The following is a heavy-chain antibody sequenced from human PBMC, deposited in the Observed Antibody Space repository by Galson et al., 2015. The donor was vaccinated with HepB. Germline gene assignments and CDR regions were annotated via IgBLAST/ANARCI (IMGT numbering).Heavy chain of an antibody. CDR3: ARDSSDIVVVPAAIGPPSYYYYGMDV. J-gene: IGHJ6*02. D-gene: IGHD2-2*01. Sequence: SLRLSCAASGFTFSSYAMHWVRQAPGKGLEWVAVISYDGSNKYYADSVKGRFTISRDNSKNTLYLQMNSLRAEDTAVYYCARDSSDIVVVPAAIGPPSYYYYGMDVWGQGTTVTVSS. CDR2: ISYDGSNK. CDR1: GFTFSSYA. V-gene: IGHV3-30-3*01.